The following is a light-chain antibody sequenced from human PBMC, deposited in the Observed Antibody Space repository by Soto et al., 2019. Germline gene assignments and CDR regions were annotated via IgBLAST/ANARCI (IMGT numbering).Light chain of an antibody. V-gene: IGLV7-46*01. J-gene: IGLJ2*01. CDR3: LLSYSAIGV. CDR2: DTS. Sequence: QAVVTQEPSLTVSPGGTVTLTCGSSTGAVTSGHYPYWFQQRPGQAPRTLIFDTSNKHSYTPARFSGSLLGGKAALTLSGAQPEDEADYYCLLSYSAIGVFGGGTKSPS. CDR1: TGAVTSGHY.